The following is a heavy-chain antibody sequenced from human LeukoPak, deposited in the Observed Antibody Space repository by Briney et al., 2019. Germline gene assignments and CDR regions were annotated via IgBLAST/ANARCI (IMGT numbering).Heavy chain of an antibody. J-gene: IGHJ4*02. CDR2: TRGSGSGM. CDR3: ARDDNWGFDC. V-gene: IGHV3-21*05. Sequence: GGSLRLSCAASGFAFSDYSMNWVRQAPGKGLEWVANTRGSGSGMGSGNYYAGSVKGRFTISRDNAKNSLYLQMSSLRAEDTAFYYCARDDNWGFDCWGQGALVTVSS. D-gene: IGHD7-27*01. CDR1: GFAFSDYS.